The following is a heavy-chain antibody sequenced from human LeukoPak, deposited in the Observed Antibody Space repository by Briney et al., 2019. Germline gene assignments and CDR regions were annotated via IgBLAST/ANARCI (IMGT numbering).Heavy chain of an antibody. CDR2: IKQDGSEK. V-gene: IGHV3-7*01. D-gene: IGHD4-17*01. J-gene: IGHJ4*02. CDR3: VYGDYYYSYFDY. Sequence: GGSLRLSCAASGFTFSSYWMSWVRQAPGKGLEGVANIKQDGSEKYYVDSVKGRFTISRDNAKNSLYLQMNSLRAEDTAVYYCVYGDYYYSYFDYWGQGTLFTVSS. CDR1: GFTFSSYW.